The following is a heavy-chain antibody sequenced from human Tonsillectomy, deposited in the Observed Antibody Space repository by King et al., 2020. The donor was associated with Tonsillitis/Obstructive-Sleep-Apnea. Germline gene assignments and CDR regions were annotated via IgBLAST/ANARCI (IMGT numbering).Heavy chain of an antibody. CDR2: IYYSGTT. D-gene: IGHD6-6*01. J-gene: IGHJ6*03. CDR3: AGHARDSSWGVYFYYMDV. CDR1: GGSVSSRDYY. Sequence: LQLQESGPGLVKPSETLSLTCTVSGGSVSSRDYYWGWIRQPPGKGLEWIGTIYYSGTTYYNPPLKSRVTISVATSKNQFSLNLNSVTAADTAVYYCAGHARDSSWGVYFYYMDVWGKGTTVTVPS. V-gene: IGHV4-39*01.